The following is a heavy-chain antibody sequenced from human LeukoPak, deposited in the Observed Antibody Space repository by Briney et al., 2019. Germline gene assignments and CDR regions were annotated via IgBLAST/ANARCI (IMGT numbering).Heavy chain of an antibody. Sequence: ASVKVSRKASGYTFTSYDINWVRQATGQGLEWMGWMNPNSGNTGYAQKFQGRVTMTRNTSISTAYMELSSLRSEDTAVYYCARGSTPIFGVALDVWGKGTTVTVSS. J-gene: IGHJ6*04. V-gene: IGHV1-8*01. D-gene: IGHD3-3*01. CDR3: ARGSTPIFGVALDV. CDR2: MNPNSGNT. CDR1: GYTFTSYD.